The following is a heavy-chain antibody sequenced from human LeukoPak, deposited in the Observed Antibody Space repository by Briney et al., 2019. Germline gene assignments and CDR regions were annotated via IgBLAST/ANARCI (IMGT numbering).Heavy chain of an antibody. CDR1: GFNFSSYG. D-gene: IGHD2-15*01. V-gene: IGHV3-30*02. Sequence: GGSLRLSCVASGFNFSSYGMHWVRQAPGKGLEWVAFTQYDGINKYYADSVKGRFTISRDNSKNTLYLQMNSLGVEDTAVYYCAKDPSVVAVHFDYWGQGTLVTVSS. CDR3: AKDPSVVAVHFDY. J-gene: IGHJ4*02. CDR2: TQYDGINK.